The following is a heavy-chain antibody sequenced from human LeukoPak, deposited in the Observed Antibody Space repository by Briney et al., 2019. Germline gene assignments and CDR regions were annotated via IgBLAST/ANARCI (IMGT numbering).Heavy chain of an antibody. J-gene: IGHJ6*02. Sequence: ASVKVSCKASGYTFTGYHMHRVRQAPGQGLEWMGWINPNSGGTNYAQKFQGRVTMTRDTSISTAYMELSRLRSDDTAVYYCARLEFHAFSYYYGMDVWGQGTTVTVSS. CDR2: INPNSGGT. V-gene: IGHV1-2*02. CDR1: GYTFTGYH. CDR3: ARLEFHAFSYYYGMDV.